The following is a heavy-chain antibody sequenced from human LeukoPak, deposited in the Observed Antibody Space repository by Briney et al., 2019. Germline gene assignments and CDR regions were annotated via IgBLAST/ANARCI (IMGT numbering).Heavy chain of an antibody. CDR3: AKDHGSSDWYYFDY. D-gene: IGHD6-13*01. Sequence: GGSLRLSCAASGFTVSTKYMTWVRQAPGKGLEWVSVIYSDGTTYYTDSVKGRFTISRDNSKNTLYLQMNTLRADDTAVYYCAKDHGSSDWYYFDYWGQGTLVTVSS. CDR2: IYSDGTT. CDR1: GFTVSTKY. V-gene: IGHV3-53*05. J-gene: IGHJ4*02.